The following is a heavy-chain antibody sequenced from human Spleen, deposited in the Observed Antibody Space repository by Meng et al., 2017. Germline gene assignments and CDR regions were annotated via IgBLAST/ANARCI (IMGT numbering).Heavy chain of an antibody. CDR3: ASWSSFYDY. CDR2: IYYSGST. D-gene: IGHD2/OR15-2a*01. V-gene: IGHV4-39*07. CDR1: GGSISSSSYY. J-gene: IGHJ4*02. Sequence: SETLSLTCTVSGGSISSSSYYWGWIRQPPGKGLQWIGSIYYSGSTYYDPSLKSRVTISVDTSKNQFSLRLGSVTAADTAVYYCASWSSFYDYWGQGTLVTVSS.